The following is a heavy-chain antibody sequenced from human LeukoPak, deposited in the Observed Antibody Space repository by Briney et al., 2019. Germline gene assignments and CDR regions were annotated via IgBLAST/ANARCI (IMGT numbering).Heavy chain of an antibody. D-gene: IGHD5-18*01. J-gene: IGHJ4*02. CDR2: MNPNSGNT. CDR1: GYTFTSYD. Sequence: GASVKVSCKASGYTFTSYDINWVRQATGRGLEWMGWMNPNSGNTGYAQKFQGRVTMTRNTSISTAYMELSSLRSEDTAVYYCARYRSYGYSLDYWGQGTLVTVSS. CDR3: ARYRSYGYSLDY. V-gene: IGHV1-8*01.